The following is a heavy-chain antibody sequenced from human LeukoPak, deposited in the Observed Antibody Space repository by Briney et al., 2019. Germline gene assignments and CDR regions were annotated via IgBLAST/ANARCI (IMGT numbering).Heavy chain of an antibody. Sequence: GASVKVSCKASGYTFTGYYMHWVRQAPGQGLEWMGRIIPILGIANYAQKFQGRVTITADKSTSTAYMELSSLRSEDTAVYYCARGPTQLPPYWGQGTLVTVSS. J-gene: IGHJ4*02. D-gene: IGHD2-2*01. CDR2: IIPILGIA. V-gene: IGHV1-69*04. CDR1: GYTFTGYY. CDR3: ARGPTQLPPY.